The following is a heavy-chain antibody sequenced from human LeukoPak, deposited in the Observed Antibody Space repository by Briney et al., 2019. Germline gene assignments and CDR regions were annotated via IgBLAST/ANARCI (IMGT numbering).Heavy chain of an antibody. J-gene: IGHJ5*02. CDR2: IYSGGST. Sequence: GGSLRLSCAASGFTVSSNYMSWVRQAPGKGLEWVSVIYSGGSTYYADSVKGRFTISRDNSKNTLYLQMNSLRAEDTAVYYCARDQGFTMVRGGQNWFDPWGQGTLVTVSS. CDR3: ARDQGFTMVRGGQNWFDP. D-gene: IGHD3-10*01. CDR1: GFTVSSNY. V-gene: IGHV3-66*01.